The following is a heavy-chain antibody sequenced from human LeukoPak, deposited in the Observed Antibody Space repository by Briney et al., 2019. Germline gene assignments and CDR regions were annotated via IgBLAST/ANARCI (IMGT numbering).Heavy chain of an antibody. Sequence: GGSLRLSCAASGFTLSSYSMNWVRQAPGKGLEWVSSISSSSSYIYYADSVKGRFTISRDNAKNSLYLQMNSQRAEDTAVYYCARDLMGSGPADYWGQGTLVTVSS. D-gene: IGHD6-19*01. V-gene: IGHV3-21*01. CDR2: ISSSSSYI. CDR3: ARDLMGSGPADY. CDR1: GFTLSSYS. J-gene: IGHJ4*02.